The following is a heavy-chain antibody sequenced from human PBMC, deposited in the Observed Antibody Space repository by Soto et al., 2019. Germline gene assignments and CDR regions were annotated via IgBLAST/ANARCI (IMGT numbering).Heavy chain of an antibody. Sequence: EVQLVESGGGLVQPGGSLRLSCAASGFTFSTYSMNWVRQAPGKGLEWVSYISSRSYTIYYVDSVKGRFTISRDTAKNSLYLQMNSLTDEDTAVYYWARGGSSSDNGMDVWGQGTTVTVSS. D-gene: IGHD6-6*01. J-gene: IGHJ6*02. V-gene: IGHV3-48*02. CDR3: ARGGSSSDNGMDV. CDR1: GFTFSTYS. CDR2: ISSRSYTI.